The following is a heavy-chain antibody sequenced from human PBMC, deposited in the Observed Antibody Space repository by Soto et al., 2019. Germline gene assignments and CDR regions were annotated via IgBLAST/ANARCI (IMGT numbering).Heavy chain of an antibody. Sequence: EVQLVESGGGLVQPGRSLRLSCAASGFTFDDYAMHWVRQAPGKGLEWVSGISWNSGSIGYADSVKGRFTIYRDNAKNSLYLQMNSLRAEDTALYYCAKDGVATILGWFDPWGQGTLVTVSS. D-gene: IGHD5-12*01. CDR1: GFTFDDYA. J-gene: IGHJ5*02. V-gene: IGHV3-9*01. CDR3: AKDGVATILGWFDP. CDR2: ISWNSGSI.